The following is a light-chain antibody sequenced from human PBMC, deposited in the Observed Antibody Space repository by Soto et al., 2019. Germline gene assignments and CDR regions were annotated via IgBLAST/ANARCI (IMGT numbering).Light chain of an antibody. V-gene: IGLV2-14*01. CDR2: DVS. Sequence: QSVLAQPASVSGSPRQSITISCTGTSGEVGIFNFFSWYQQFPDKAPKLMIYDVSNRPSGVSNRFSGSKSGNTASLTISGLQAEDEAEYYCSSYTINTTYVFGTGTKVTVL. CDR1: SGEVGIFNF. CDR3: SSYTINTTYV. J-gene: IGLJ1*01.